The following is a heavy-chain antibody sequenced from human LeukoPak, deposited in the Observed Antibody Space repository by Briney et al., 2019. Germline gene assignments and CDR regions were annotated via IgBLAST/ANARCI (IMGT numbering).Heavy chain of an antibody. J-gene: IGHJ5*02. CDR3: ARDRAYCSGGSCYDNWFDP. Sequence: ASVKVSCKASGYTFTSYYMHWVRQAPGQGLEWMGIINPSGGSTSYAQKFQGRVTMTRDMSTSTVYMELSSLRSEDAAVYYCARDRAYCSGGSCYDNWFDPWGQGTLVTVSS. CDR1: GYTFTSYY. V-gene: IGHV1-46*01. CDR2: INPSGGST. D-gene: IGHD2-15*01.